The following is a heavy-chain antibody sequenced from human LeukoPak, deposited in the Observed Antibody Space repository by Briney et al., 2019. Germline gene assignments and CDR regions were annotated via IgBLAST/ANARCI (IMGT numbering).Heavy chain of an antibody. CDR3: ASHVTVLRGVLDY. J-gene: IGHJ4*02. CDR1: GNTFIGNY. D-gene: IGHD3-10*01. CDR2: ISPNSGGT. Sequence: ASVKVSCRASGNTFIGNYIHWVRQAPGQGLEWMGWISPNSGGTKYAQKFQGRVTMTRDTSISTAYMELSRLRSGDTAVYYCASHVTVLRGVLDYWGQGTLVTVSS. V-gene: IGHV1-2*02.